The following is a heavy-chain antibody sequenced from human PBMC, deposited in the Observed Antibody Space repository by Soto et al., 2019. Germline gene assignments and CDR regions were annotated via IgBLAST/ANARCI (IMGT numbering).Heavy chain of an antibody. CDR1: GFTFSNYW. V-gene: IGHV3-7*05. Sequence: EVQLVESGGGLVQPGGSLRLSCIASGFTFSNYWMSWVRQAPGKGLEWVANIKQDGIEEYYVDPVKGRFTIPRDNAKNSLYRQMNSLTAEDTAVYYCAIVASIAAFYWGQGTLVIVSS. CDR3: AIVASIAAFY. D-gene: IGHD6-6*01. CDR2: IKQDGIEE. J-gene: IGHJ4*02.